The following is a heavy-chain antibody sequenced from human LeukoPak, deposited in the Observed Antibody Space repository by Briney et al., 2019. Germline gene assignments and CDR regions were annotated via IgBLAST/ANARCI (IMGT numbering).Heavy chain of an antibody. Sequence: SETLSLTCAVYGGSFSGYYWIWIPQPPGKGLEWIGEINHSGSTNYNPSLKSRVTISVDTSKNQFSLKLSSVTAADTAVYYCARGSGIAVAPVGWGQGTLVTVSS. CDR2: INHSGST. CDR1: GGSFSGYY. D-gene: IGHD6-19*01. J-gene: IGHJ4*02. CDR3: ARGSGIAVAPVG. V-gene: IGHV4-34*01.